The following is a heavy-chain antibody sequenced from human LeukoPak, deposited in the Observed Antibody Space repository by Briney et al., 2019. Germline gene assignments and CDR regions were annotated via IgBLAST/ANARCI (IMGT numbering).Heavy chain of an antibody. CDR2: INPDSGGT. J-gene: IGHJ3*02. Sequence: GASVKVSCKASGYTFTGYYMHWVRQAPGQGLEWMGWINPDSGGTNYAQKFQGRVTMTRDTSISTAYMELSRLRSDDTAVYYCARIYDILIDAFDIWGQGTMVTVSS. V-gene: IGHV1-2*02. CDR1: GYTFTGYY. CDR3: ARIYDILIDAFDI. D-gene: IGHD3-9*01.